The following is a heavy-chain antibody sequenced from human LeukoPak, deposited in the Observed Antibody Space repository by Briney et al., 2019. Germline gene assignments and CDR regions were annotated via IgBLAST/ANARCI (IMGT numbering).Heavy chain of an antibody. CDR1: AFIFSGHW. V-gene: IGHV3-7*03. CDR3: AKEGRSLQTY. J-gene: IGHJ4*02. D-gene: IGHD5-24*01. CDR2: IKEDGTET. Sequence: PGGSLRLSCEGSAFIFSGHWMSWVRLAPGKGLEWVANIKEDGTETYYVDSVKGRFTISRDNAKNSLYLQMNSLRVEDTAVYYCAKEGRSLQTYWGQGTLVTVSS.